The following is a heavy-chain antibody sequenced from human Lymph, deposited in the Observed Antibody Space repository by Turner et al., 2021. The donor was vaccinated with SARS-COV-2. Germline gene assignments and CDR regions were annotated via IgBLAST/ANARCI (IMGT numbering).Heavy chain of an antibody. V-gene: IGHV1-69*10. J-gene: IGHJ6*02. Sequence: QVLLVQSGAEVKKPGSSVKFSCKASGGTVSSSAISLVRQAPGQGLGGHGGINHLVAITNKAKKFKGRVTSIERKTQRTTYMGRINLRYVGTGDTFGGRKEAHGMGGGVHYYYYAMDVWGQGTTVTVSS. D-gene: IGHD3-16*01. CDR3: GRKEAHGMGGGVHYYYYAMDV. CDR2: INHLVAIT. CDR1: GGTVSSSA.